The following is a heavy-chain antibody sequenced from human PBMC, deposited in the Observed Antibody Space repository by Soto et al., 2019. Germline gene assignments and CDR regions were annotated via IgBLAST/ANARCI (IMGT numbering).Heavy chain of an antibody. CDR1: GFTVSSNY. CDR3: ARWARYSRAFDI. CDR2: IYSGGST. V-gene: IGHV3-66*01. D-gene: IGHD5-18*01. J-gene: IGHJ3*02. Sequence: EVQLVESGGGLVQPGGSLRLSCAASGFTVSSNYMSWVRQAPGKGLEWVSVIYSGGSTYYADSVKGRFTISRDNSKNTLYLQRNSLRAEDTAVYYCARWARYSRAFDIWGQGTMVTVSS.